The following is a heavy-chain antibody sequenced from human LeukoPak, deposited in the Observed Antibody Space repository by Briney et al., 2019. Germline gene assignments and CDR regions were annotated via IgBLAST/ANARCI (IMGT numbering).Heavy chain of an antibody. CDR1: GGTFSSYA. D-gene: IGHD6-19*01. Sequence: ASVKVSCKASGGTFSSYAISWVRQAPGQGLEWMGGIIPIFGTANYAQKFQGRVTITADESTSTAYMELSSLRSEDTPVYYCARDRSSGSYTYWGQGTLVTVSS. J-gene: IGHJ4*02. V-gene: IGHV1-69*13. CDR3: ARDRSSGSYTY. CDR2: IIPIFGTA.